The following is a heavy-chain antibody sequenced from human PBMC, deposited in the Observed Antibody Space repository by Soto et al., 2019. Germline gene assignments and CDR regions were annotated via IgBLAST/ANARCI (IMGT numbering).Heavy chain of an antibody. CDR3: ARGLPRVGAYDS. CDR1: GGSISSYY. CDR2: IYYSGST. J-gene: IGHJ4*02. D-gene: IGHD1-26*01. Sequence: SSETLSLTCTVSGGSISSYYWSWIRQPPGKGLEWIGYIYYSGSTNYNPSLKSRVTISVDTSKNQFSLKLSSVTAADTAVYHCARGLPRVGAYDSWGQGTLVTVSS. V-gene: IGHV4-59*01.